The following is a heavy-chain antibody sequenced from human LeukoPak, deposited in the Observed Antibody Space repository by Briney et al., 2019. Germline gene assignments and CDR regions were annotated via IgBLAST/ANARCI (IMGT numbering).Heavy chain of an antibody. CDR3: ARDKAVTTELTQYFQY. V-gene: IGHV1-18*01. Sequence: ASVKVSCKASGYTFTNYGVSWVRQAPGQGLGWMGWISAYNGYTNYAQKFQFRVTMTTDTSTSTAYMELRSLTSDDTAVYYCARDKAVTTELTQYFQYWGQGTLVTVSS. CDR1: GYTFTNYG. J-gene: IGHJ1*01. D-gene: IGHD4-11*01. CDR2: ISAYNGYT.